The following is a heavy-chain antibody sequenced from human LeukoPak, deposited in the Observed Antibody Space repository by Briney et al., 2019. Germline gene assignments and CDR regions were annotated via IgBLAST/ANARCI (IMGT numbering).Heavy chain of an antibody. J-gene: IGHJ4*02. D-gene: IGHD4-17*01. V-gene: IGHV1-2*02. CDR3: ARDKATVDTPYFDY. CDR1: GYTFTGYY. Sequence: ASVKVSCKASGYTFTGYYLHWVRQARGQGLEWMGWINCNSGGTSYAQKFQGRVTMTRDTSISTVYMELSRQIFDDTAVYYCARDKATVDTPYFDYWGQGTQVTVSS. CDR2: INCNSGGT.